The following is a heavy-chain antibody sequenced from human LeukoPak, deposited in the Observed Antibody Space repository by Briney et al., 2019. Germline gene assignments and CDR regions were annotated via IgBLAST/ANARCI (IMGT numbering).Heavy chain of an antibody. D-gene: IGHD2-2*02. CDR3: ARDLAVVVPAAISGTP. V-gene: IGHV3-30*01. J-gene: IGHJ5*02. CDR1: GFTFSSYA. Sequence: PGRSLRLSCAASGFTFSSYAMHWVRQAPGKGLEWVAVISYDGSNKYYADSVKGRFTISRDNSKNTLYLQMNSLRAEDTAVYYCARDLAVVVPAAISGTPWGQGTLVTVSS. CDR2: ISYDGSNK.